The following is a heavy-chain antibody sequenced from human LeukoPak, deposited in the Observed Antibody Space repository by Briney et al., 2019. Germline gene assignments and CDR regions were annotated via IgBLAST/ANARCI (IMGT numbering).Heavy chain of an antibody. CDR3: AKDISERSNYFDY. J-gene: IGHJ4*02. V-gene: IGHV3-9*01. D-gene: IGHD1-14*01. CDR2: ISWNSGSI. CDR1: GFTFDDYA. Sequence: GRSLRLSCAASGFTFDDYAMHWVRQAPGNGLEWVSGISWNSGSIGYADSVKGRFTISRDNAKNSLYLQMNSLRAEDTALYYCAKDISERSNYFDYWGQGTLVTVSS.